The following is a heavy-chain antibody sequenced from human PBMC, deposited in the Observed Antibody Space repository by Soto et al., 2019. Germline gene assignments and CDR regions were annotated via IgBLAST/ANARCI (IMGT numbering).Heavy chain of an antibody. D-gene: IGHD3-3*01. CDR3: ERVEGNYDFWSGYYYYGMDV. J-gene: IGHJ6*02. V-gene: IGHV1-8*01. Sequence: ASVKVSCKASGYTFTSYDINWVRQATGQGLEWMGWMNPNSGNTGYAQKFQGRVTMTRNTSISTAYMELSSLRSEDTAVYYCERVEGNYDFWSGYYYYGMDVWGQGTTVTVSS. CDR2: MNPNSGNT. CDR1: GYTFTSYD.